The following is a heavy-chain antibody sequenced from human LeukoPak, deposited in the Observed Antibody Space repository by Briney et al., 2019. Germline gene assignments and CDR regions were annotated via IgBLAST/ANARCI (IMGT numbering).Heavy chain of an antibody. CDR2: IYYSGST. V-gene: IGHV4-59*12. CDR3: ARVKQQLVRGYYYYYGMDV. Sequence: PSETLSLTCTVSGGSISSYYWSWIRQPPGKGLEWIGYIYYSGSTNYNPSLKSRVTISVDRSKNQFSLKLSSVTAADTAVYYCARVKQQLVRGYYYYYGMDVWGQGTTVTVSS. J-gene: IGHJ6*02. D-gene: IGHD6-13*01. CDR1: GGSISSYY.